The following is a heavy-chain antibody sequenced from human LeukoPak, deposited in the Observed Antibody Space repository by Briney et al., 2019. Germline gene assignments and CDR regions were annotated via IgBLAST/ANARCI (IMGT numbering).Heavy chain of an antibody. Sequence: GGSLRLSCAASGFTLSGYSMNWVRQAPGKGLEWVSSISRSSSYIYYADSVKGRFTISRDNAKNTLYLQMNSLRAEDTAVYYCAREEWELPWDWGGGALVIASS. D-gene: IGHD1-26*01. CDR1: GFTLSGYS. CDR3: AREEWELPWD. J-gene: IGHJ4*02. CDR2: ISRSSSYI. V-gene: IGHV3-21*01.